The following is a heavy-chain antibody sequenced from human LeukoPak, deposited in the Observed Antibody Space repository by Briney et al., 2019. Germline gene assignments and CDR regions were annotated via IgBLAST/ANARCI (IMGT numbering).Heavy chain of an antibody. CDR3: ARVMTGAFDI. V-gene: IGHV4-30-2*01. Sequence: GGSXXXGGYSWSWIRQPPGKGLEWIGYIYHSGSTYYNPSLKSRVTISVDRSKNQFSLKLSSVTAADTAVYYCARVMTGAFDIWGQGTMVTVSS. CDR2: IYHSGST. J-gene: IGHJ3*02. CDR1: GGSXXXGGYS.